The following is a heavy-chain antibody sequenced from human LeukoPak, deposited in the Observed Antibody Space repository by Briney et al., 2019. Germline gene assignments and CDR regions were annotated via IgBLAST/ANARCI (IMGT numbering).Heavy chain of an antibody. Sequence: GRSLRLSCAASGFTFSSYAMIWVRQSPGKGLEWVSAISGSGGGTYYADSVKGRFTISRDNSKNTLYLQMNSLRAEDTAVYYCAKAIVVVPAAIGFYYMDVWGKGTTVTVSS. D-gene: IGHD2-2*02. V-gene: IGHV3-23*01. CDR3: AKAIVVVPAAIGFYYMDV. CDR1: GFTFSSYA. J-gene: IGHJ6*03. CDR2: ISGSGGGT.